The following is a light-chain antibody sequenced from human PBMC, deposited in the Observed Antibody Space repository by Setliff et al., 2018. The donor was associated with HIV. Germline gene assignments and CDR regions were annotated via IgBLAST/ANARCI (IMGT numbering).Light chain of an antibody. CDR1: QSVTSS. Sequence: EIVMTQSPATLSVSPGERATLSCRASQSVTSSLAWYQQRPGQVPRLLIYSASLRATGTPARFSGSGSGTEFTLTITVLQSEDFAAYYCQQYNTWPLTFGGGTKV. J-gene: IGKJ4*01. CDR2: SAS. V-gene: IGKV3D-15*03. CDR3: QQYNTWPLT.